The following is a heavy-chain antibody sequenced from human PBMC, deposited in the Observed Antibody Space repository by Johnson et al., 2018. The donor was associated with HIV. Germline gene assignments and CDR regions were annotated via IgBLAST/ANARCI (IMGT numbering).Heavy chain of an antibody. D-gene: IGHD6-13*01. CDR1: GFTVSSNY. Sequence: VQLVESGGGLIQPGGSLRLSCAASGFTVSSNYMSWVRQAPGKGLEWVSVIYSGGSTYYADSVKGRFTISRDNSKNTRYLQLNSLRAEDTAGYYCARADSSSSPWMGLDIWGQGTMVTVSS. CDR2: IYSGGST. V-gene: IGHV3-53*01. CDR3: ARADSSSSPWMGLDI. J-gene: IGHJ3*02.